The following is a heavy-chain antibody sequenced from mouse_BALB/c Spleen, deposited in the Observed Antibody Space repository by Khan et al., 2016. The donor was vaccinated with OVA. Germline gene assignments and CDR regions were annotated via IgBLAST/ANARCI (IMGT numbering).Heavy chain of an antibody. J-gene: IGHJ4*01. Sequence: EVQLQESGPGLVKPSQSLSLTCTVTGFSITSDYAWNWIRQPPGNKLEWMGYISASGSTNYNPALKSRISITRDTSKNQFFLQLNTLTTDDTATYYCAKDGSPHNYGMDYWGQGTSVTVSS. V-gene: IGHV3-2*02. CDR3: AKDGSPHNYGMDY. CDR1: GFSITSDYA. D-gene: IGHD2-3*01. CDR2: ISASGST.